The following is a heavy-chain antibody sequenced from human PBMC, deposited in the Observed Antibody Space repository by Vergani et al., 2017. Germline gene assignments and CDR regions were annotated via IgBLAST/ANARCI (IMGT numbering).Heavy chain of an antibody. J-gene: IGHJ4*02. Sequence: QVQLQESGPGLVKPSETLSLTCTVSGGSISRYYWSWIRQPPGKGLEWIGYIYYSGSTNYNTSLKSRVTISVDTSKNQFSLKLSSVTAADTAVYYCARSYYYGSGSYSHFDYWGQGTLVTVSS. CDR1: GGSISRYY. CDR2: IYYSGST. CDR3: ARSYYYGSGSYSHFDY. V-gene: IGHV4-59*01. D-gene: IGHD3-10*01.